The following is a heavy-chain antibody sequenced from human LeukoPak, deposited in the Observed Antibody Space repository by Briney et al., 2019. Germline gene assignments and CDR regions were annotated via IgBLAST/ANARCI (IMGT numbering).Heavy chain of an antibody. CDR2: ISSDGSNK. CDR1: GFTFSDHY. J-gene: IGHJ4*02. V-gene: IGHV3-30*18. CDR3: AKDRVLDY. Sequence: PGGSLRLSCAVSGFTFSDHYMDWVRQAPGKGLEWVALISSDGSNKYYADSVKGRFTISRDNSKNTLYLQMNSLRAEDTAVYYCAKDRVLDYWGQGTLVTVSS.